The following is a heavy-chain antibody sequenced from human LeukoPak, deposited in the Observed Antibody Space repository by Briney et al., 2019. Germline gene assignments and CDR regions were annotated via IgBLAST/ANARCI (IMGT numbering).Heavy chain of an antibody. J-gene: IGHJ4*02. CDR3: AKGRDSYSSGWYDY. Sequence: SLRPSCAASGFTFDDYAMHWVRQAPGKGLEWVSGISWNSGSIGYADSVKGRFTISRDNAKNSLYLQMNSLRAEDTALYYCAKGRDSYSSGWYDYWGQGTLVTVSS. D-gene: IGHD6-19*01. CDR1: GFTFDDYA. V-gene: IGHV3-9*01. CDR2: ISWNSGSI.